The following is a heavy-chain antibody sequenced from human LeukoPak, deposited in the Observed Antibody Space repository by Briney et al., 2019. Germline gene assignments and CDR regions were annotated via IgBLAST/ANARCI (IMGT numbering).Heavy chain of an antibody. J-gene: IGHJ4*02. V-gene: IGHV3-23*01. CDR1: GFSFSSYA. D-gene: IGHD1-26*01. CDR3: AKSGIGSNYFDY. Sequence: GGSLRLSCAASGFSFSSYAMTWVRQAPGKGLEWVSAISSSGGSTYYADSVKGRFTISRENSKNTLYLQMNSLRAEDTAVYYCAKSGIGSNYFDYWGQGTLVTVSS. CDR2: ISSSGGST.